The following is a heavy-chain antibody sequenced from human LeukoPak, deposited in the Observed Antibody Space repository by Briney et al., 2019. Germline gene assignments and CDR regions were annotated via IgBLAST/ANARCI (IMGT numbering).Heavy chain of an antibody. V-gene: IGHV3-30*02. CDR3: AKDIYLNSGTAFDY. CDR1: EFTFGSYG. CDR2: IGYDGTRK. D-gene: IGHD5-12*01. Sequence: HPGGSLRLSCAASEFTFGSYGMHWVRQAPGKGLEWVAFIGYDGTRKSYTDAVKGRFTISRDNSKNTVYLQMNSLRAEDTAVYYCAKDIYLNSGTAFDYWGQGTLVIVSS. J-gene: IGHJ4*02.